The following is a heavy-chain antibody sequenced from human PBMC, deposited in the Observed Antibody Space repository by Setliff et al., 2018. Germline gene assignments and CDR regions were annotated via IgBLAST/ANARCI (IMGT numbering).Heavy chain of an antibody. Sequence: PGGSLRLSCAASGFTFSSYWMSWVRQAPGKGLEWVANIKQDGSEKYYVDSVKGRFTISRDNAKNSLYLQMNSLRAEDTAVYYCARGLREDGYNLADYWGQGTLVTVSS. CDR2: IKQDGSEK. D-gene: IGHD5-12*01. J-gene: IGHJ4*02. CDR3: ARGLREDGYNLADY. V-gene: IGHV3-7*04. CDR1: GFTFSSYW.